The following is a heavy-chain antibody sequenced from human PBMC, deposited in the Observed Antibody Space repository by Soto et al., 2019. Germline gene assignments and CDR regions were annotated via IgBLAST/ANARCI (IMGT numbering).Heavy chain of an antibody. CDR2: ISSSGSTI. V-gene: IGHV3-48*03. D-gene: IGHD3-10*01. J-gene: IGHJ5*02. CDR1: GFTFSRYD. Sequence: PGGSLRLSCAASGFTFSRYDMNWVRQAPGKGLEWVSYISSSGSTIYYADSVRGRFTISRDNAKNSLYLQMNSLRDEDTAVYYCARSPHDLLTWSELWAEGTLVTVSA. CDR3: ARSPHDLLTWSEL.